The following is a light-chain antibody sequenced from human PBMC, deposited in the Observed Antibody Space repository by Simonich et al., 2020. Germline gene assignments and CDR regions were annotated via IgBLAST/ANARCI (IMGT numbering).Light chain of an antibody. CDR3: CSDAGSSTVV. V-gene: IGLV2-23*01. CDR1: SSDVGSYNL. Sequence: QSALTQPASVSGSPGQSITISCTGTSSDVGSYNLVSWYQQHPGKAPKRMIYEGSKRPSGVSNRFSGSKSGNTASLTISGLQAEDEADYYCCSDAGSSTVVFGGGTKLTVL. CDR2: EGS. J-gene: IGLJ2*01.